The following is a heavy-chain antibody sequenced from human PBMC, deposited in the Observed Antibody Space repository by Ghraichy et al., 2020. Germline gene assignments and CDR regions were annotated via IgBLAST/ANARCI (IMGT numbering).Heavy chain of an antibody. V-gene: IGHV3-48*01. CDR3: VRDYRWSFDY. Sequence: GGSLRLSCTASGFTFSAYSMNWVCQAPGKGLEWVSYINITSNNVFYPDSVKGRFTISRDDAKNSLYLQMNSLRAEDTAIYYCVRDYRWSFDYWGQGALVTVSS. J-gene: IGHJ4*02. CDR2: INITSNNV. CDR1: GFTFSAYS. D-gene: IGHD2-8*02.